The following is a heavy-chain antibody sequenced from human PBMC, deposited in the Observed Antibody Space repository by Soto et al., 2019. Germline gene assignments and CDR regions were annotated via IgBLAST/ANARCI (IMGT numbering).Heavy chain of an antibody. CDR2: IYYSETT. V-gene: IGHV4-39*01. D-gene: IGHD3-3*01. J-gene: IGHJ5*02. Sequence: QLQLQESGTGLVKPSETLSLTCTVSGGSISNNNYYWGWVRQPPGKGLEWIGSIYYSETTYYNPSLKSRFTISADTSNNLVSLMVTSLSVADTAVYYCARLAAYDFWSGGNWCDPWGQGILVTVSS. CDR3: ARLAAYDFWSGGNWCDP. CDR1: GGSISNNNYY.